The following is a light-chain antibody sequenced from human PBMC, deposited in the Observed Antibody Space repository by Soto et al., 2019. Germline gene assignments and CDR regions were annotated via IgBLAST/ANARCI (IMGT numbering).Light chain of an antibody. CDR2: EVS. CDR1: SSDVGGYNY. J-gene: IGLJ1*01. V-gene: IGLV2-8*01. CDR3: SSYAGSNNSDV. Sequence: QSALTQPPSASGSPGQSVTISCTGTSSDVGGYNYVSWYQQHPGKAPKLMVYEVSKRPSGVPDRFSGSKSGNTASLTVSGIQAEDEADYYCSSYAGSNNSDVFGTGTKLTVL.